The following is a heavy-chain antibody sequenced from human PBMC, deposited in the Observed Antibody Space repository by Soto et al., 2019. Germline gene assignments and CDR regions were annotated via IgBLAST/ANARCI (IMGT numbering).Heavy chain of an antibody. CDR2: ISSSGST. CDR3: ARGGGVYYFDY. D-gene: IGHD2-8*02. V-gene: IGHV4-39*07. CDR1: GGSISSYY. Sequence: PSETLSLTCTVSGGSISSYYWGWIRQPPGKGLEWIGSISSSGSTYYNPSLKSRVTISVDTSKSQFSLKLSSVTAADTAVYYCARGGGVYYFDYWGQGTLVTVSS. J-gene: IGHJ4*02.